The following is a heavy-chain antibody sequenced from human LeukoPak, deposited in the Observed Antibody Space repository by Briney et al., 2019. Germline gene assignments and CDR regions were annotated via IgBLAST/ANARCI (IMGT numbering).Heavy chain of an antibody. Sequence: SETLSLTCTVSGGSISSGGYYWGWFRQPPGKGLEWIGYIYHSGSTYYNPSLKSRVTISVDRSKNQFSLKLSSVTAADTAVYYCARVLVVPAAICWFDPWGQGTLVTVSS. CDR3: ARVLVVPAAICWFDP. CDR2: IYHSGST. CDR1: GGSISSGGYY. J-gene: IGHJ5*02. V-gene: IGHV4-30-2*01. D-gene: IGHD2-2*02.